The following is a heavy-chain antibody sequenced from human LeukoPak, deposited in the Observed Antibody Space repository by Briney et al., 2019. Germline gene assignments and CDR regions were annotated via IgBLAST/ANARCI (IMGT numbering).Heavy chain of an antibody. V-gene: IGHV3-74*01. CDR3: TRGHHGLEY. CDR1: GFTFSSYW. CDR2: IKTDGSST. D-gene: IGHD1-14*01. J-gene: IGHJ4*02. Sequence: GGSLRLSCAASGFTFSSYWMHWVRQAPGKGLVWVSRIKTDGSSTDYADSVKGRFTISRDNAKNSLYLQMNSLRAEDTAVYYCTRGHHGLEYWGQGTLVTVSS.